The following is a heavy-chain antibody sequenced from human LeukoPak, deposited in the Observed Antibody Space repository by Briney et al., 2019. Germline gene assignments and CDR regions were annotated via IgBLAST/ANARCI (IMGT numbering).Heavy chain of an antibody. CDR1: GYTFTSYA. Sequence: ASVTVSCKASGYTFTSYAMHWVRQAPGQRLEWMGWINAGNGNTKYSQKFQGRVTMTTDTSTSTAYMELRSLRSDDTAVYYCARGADIVATTYFDYWGQGTLVTVSS. V-gene: IGHV1-3*01. CDR3: ARGADIVATTYFDY. J-gene: IGHJ4*02. CDR2: INAGNGNT. D-gene: IGHD5-12*01.